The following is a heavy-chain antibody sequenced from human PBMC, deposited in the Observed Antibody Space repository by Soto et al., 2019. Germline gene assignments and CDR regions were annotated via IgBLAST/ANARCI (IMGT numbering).Heavy chain of an antibody. J-gene: IGHJ6*02. V-gene: IGHV1-3*01. CDR1: GYTFTSYA. CDR2: INAGNGNT. Sequence: GASVKVSCKASGYTFTSYAMHWVRQAPGQRLEWMGWINAGNGNTKYSQKFQGRVTITRDTSASTAYMELSSLRSEDTAVYYCARTTLEDERYYYYGMDVWGQGTTVTVSS. D-gene: IGHD6-25*01. CDR3: ARTTLEDERYYYYGMDV.